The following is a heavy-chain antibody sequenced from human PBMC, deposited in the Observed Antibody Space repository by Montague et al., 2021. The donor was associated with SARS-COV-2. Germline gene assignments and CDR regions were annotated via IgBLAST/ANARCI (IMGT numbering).Heavy chain of an antibody. CDR1: GYSISSGYY. Sequence: SETLSLTCTVSGYSISSGYYWGWIRQSPGKGLEWIGSIYHSGSTYYNPPLKSRVIISVDTSKNQFSLKLSSATAADTDVYYWAGSPEPMIVLVITSLNWYFDLWGHGTLVTVSS. V-gene: IGHV4-38-2*02. J-gene: IGHJ2*01. D-gene: IGHD3-22*01. CDR3: AGSPEPMIVLVITSLNWYFDL. CDR2: IYHSGST.